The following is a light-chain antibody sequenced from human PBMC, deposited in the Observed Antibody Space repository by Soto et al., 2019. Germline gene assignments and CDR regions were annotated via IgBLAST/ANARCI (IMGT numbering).Light chain of an antibody. CDR3: QQYDNLFT. J-gene: IGKJ3*01. V-gene: IGKV1-33*01. CDR2: DAS. Sequence: DLQMTQSPSSLSASVGDRVTITCHASQDISNYLNWYQQKPGKAPKLLIYDASNLETGVPSRFSGSGSGTDFTFTISSLQPEDIATYYCQQYDNLFTFGPGTKVDIK. CDR1: QDISNY.